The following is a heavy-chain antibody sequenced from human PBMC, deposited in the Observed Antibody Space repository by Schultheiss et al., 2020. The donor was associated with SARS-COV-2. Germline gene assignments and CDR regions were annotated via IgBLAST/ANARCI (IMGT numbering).Heavy chain of an antibody. Sequence: SETLSLTCTVSGGSISSYYWGWIRQPPGKGLEWIGSIYHSGSTYYNPSLKSRVTISVDTSKNQFSLKLSSVTAADTAVYYCAREGDSSGYYYPIDYWGQGTLVTVSS. J-gene: IGHJ4*02. V-gene: IGHV4-59*01. D-gene: IGHD3-22*01. CDR1: GGSISSYY. CDR2: IYHSGST. CDR3: AREGDSSGYYYPIDY.